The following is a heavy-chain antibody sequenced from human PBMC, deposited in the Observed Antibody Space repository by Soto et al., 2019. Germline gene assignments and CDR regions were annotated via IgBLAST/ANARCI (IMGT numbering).Heavy chain of an antibody. V-gene: IGHV4-31*03. Sequence: QVQLQASGPGLVKPSQTLSLTCTVSGGSISSGGYYWSWIRQHPGKGLEWIGYIYYSGSTYYNPSLKCRVTISVDTSKNQFSLKLSSVTAADTAVYYGACWGDTPPNNYGMDVWGQGGTVPVSS. CDR2: IYYSGST. J-gene: IGHJ6*02. CDR1: GGSISSGGYY. CDR3: ACWGDTPPNNYGMDV. D-gene: IGHD3-10*01.